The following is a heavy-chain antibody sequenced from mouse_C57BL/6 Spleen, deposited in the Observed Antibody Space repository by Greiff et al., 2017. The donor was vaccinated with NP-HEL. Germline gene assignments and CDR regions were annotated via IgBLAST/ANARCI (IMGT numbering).Heavy chain of an antibody. CDR2: IDPSDSYT. CDR1: GYTFTSYW. J-gene: IGHJ3*01. D-gene: IGHD1-1*01. V-gene: IGHV1-69*01. CDR3: EYYYGSSPFAY. Sequence: QVQLKQPGAELVMPGASVKLSCKASGYTFTSYWMHWVKQRPGQGLEWIGEIDPSDSYTNYNQKFKGKSTLTVDKSSSTAYMQLSSLTSEDSAVYYCEYYYGSSPFAYWGQGTLVTVSA.